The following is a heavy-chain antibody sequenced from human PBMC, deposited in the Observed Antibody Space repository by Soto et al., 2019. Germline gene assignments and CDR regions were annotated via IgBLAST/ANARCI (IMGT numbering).Heavy chain of an antibody. J-gene: IGHJ4*02. CDR2: ISGSGGST. CDR1: GFTFSSYA. CDR3: WVPGLRYFDWLFTPFDY. Sequence: PGGSLRLSCAASGFTFSSYAMSWVRQAPGKGLEWVSAISGSGGSTYYADSVKGRFTISRDNSKNTLYLQMNSLRAEDTAVYYCWVPGLRYFDWLFTPFDYWGQGTLVTVPQ. D-gene: IGHD3-9*01. V-gene: IGHV3-23*01.